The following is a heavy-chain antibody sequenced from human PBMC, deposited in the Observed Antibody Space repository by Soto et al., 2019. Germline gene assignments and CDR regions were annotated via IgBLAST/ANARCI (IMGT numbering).Heavy chain of an antibody. J-gene: IGHJ5*02. Sequence: PSETLSLTCAVYGGSFSCYYWSWIRQPPGKGLEWIGEINHSGSTNYNPSLKSRVTISVDTSKNQFSLKLSSVTAADTAVYYCARGRGVTTFLGGHWFDPWGQGTLVTVSS. CDR2: INHSGST. D-gene: IGHD4-17*01. V-gene: IGHV4-34*01. CDR1: GGSFSCYY. CDR3: ARGRGVTTFLGGHWFDP.